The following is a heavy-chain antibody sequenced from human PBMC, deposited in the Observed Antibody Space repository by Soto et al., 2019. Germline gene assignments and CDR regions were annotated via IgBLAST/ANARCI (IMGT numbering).Heavy chain of an antibody. V-gene: IGHV4-39*01. CDR3: ARQGRDDFWTENYNMDV. CDR1: GGSISSSSYY. D-gene: IGHD3-3*01. CDR2: IYYSGRT. Sequence: QLQLQESGPGLVKPSETLSLTCTVSGGSISSSSYYWGWIRQPPGKGLEWIGSIYYSGRTYYSPSRKRRVTISLDTSKNQFSPKLSYVTAADTAVYYCARQGRDDFWTENYNMDVWGKGTTVTVSS. J-gene: IGHJ6*03.